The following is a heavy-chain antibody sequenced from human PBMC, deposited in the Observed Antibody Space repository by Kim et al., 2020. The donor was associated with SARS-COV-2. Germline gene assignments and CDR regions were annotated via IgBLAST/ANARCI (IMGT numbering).Heavy chain of an antibody. CDR2: ISSSSSTI. CDR3: ARDKDTAMVTNYYYYGMDV. V-gene: IGHV3-48*02. Sequence: LSLTCAASGFTFSSYSMNWVRQAPGKGLEWVSYISSSSSTIYYADSVKGRFTISRDNAKNSLYLQMNSLRDEDTAVYYCARDKDTAMVTNYYYYGMDVWGQGTTVTVSS. J-gene: IGHJ6*02. D-gene: IGHD5-18*01. CDR1: GFTFSSYS.